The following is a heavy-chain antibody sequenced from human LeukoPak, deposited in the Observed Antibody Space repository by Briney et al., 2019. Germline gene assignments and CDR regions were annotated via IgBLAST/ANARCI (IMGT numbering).Heavy chain of an antibody. CDR3: ARTGDYGGVFDY. CDR2: IYYSGST. V-gene: IGHV4-30-4*08. Sequence: SQTLSLTCTVSGGSISSGDYYWNWIRQHPGKGLEWIGYIYYSGSTYYNPSLKSRVTISVDTSKNQFSLKLSSVTAADTAVYYCARTGDYGGVFDYWGQGTPVTVSS. CDR1: GGSISSGDYY. J-gene: IGHJ4*02. D-gene: IGHD4-17*01.